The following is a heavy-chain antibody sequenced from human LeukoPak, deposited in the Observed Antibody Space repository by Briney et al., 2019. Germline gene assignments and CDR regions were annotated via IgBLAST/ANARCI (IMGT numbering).Heavy chain of an antibody. J-gene: IGHJ4*02. CDR1: GGSISNYY. D-gene: IGHD4-23*01. V-gene: IGHV4-59*08. Sequence: SETLSLTCTVSGGSISNYYWSWIRQPPGKGLEWIGNIYYSGSPNYNPSLKSRATISVDTSKNQFSLKLSSVTAADTAVYYCARKGTYGGYFDHWGQGTLVTVSS. CDR2: IYYSGSP. CDR3: ARKGTYGGYFDH.